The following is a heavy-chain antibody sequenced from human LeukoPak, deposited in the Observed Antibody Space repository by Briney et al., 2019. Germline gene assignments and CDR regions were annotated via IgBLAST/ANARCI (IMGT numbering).Heavy chain of an antibody. V-gene: IGHV1-24*01. CDR2: FDPEDGET. J-gene: IGHJ4*02. D-gene: IGHD6-6*01. CDR3: ATGLSSSSGYYFDY. CDR1: GYTLTELS. Sequence: ASVKVSCKVSGYTLTELSMHWVRQAPGKGLEWMGGFDPEDGETIYAQKFQGRVTMTEDTSTDTAYMELSSLRSEDTAVYYCATGLSSSSGYYFDYWGQGTLVTVSS.